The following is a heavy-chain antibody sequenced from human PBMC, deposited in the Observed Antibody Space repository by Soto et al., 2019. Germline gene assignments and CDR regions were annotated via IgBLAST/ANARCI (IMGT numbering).Heavy chain of an antibody. V-gene: IGHV4-34*01. D-gene: IGHD3-3*01. Sequence: PSETLSLTCAVYGVSFTGYYWSWIRQPPGKGLEWIGEINHSGSTNYNPSVKSRVTISVDTYKKQFSLKLSSVTAADTAVYYCASPYYNFWSGYYLAYFDYWGQGTLVTVSS. CDR3: ASPYYNFWSGYYLAYFDY. CDR1: GVSFTGYY. J-gene: IGHJ4*02. CDR2: INHSGST.